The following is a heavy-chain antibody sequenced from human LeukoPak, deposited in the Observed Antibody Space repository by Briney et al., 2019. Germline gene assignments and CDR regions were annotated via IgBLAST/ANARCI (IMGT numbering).Heavy chain of an antibody. V-gene: IGHV3-9*01. CDR1: GFTFDDYA. Sequence: GGSLRLSCAASGFTFDDYAMPWVRQAPGKGLEWVSGISWNSGSIGYADSVKGRFTISRDNAKNSLYLQMNSLRAEDTALYYCAKDILDGSSWYRGEGSFDYWGQGTLVTVSS. D-gene: IGHD6-13*01. CDR3: AKDILDGSSWYRGEGSFDY. CDR2: ISWNSGSI. J-gene: IGHJ4*02.